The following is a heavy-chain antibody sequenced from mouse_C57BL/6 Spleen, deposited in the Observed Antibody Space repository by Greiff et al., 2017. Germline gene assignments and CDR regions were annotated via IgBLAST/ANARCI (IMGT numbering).Heavy chain of an antibody. V-gene: IGHV1-7*01. CDR3: AREVTRQGYAMDY. J-gene: IGHJ4*01. CDR2: INPSSGYT. CDR1: GYTFTSYW. D-gene: IGHD2-2*01. Sequence: QVQLQQSGAELAKPGASVKLSCKASGYTFTSYWMHWVKQRPGQGLEWIGYINPSSGYTKYNQKFKDKATLTADKSSSTAYMQLSSLTYEDSAVYYCAREVTRQGYAMDYWGQGTSVTVSS.